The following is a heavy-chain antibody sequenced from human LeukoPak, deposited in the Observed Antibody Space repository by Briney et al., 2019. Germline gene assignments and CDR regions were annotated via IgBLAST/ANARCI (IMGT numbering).Heavy chain of an antibody. CDR1: GFTFSSYW. CDR2: IKQDGSEK. Sequence: GGSLRLSCAASGFTFSSYWMSWVRQAPGKGLEWVANIKQDGSEKYYVDSVKGRFTISRDNAKNSLYLQMNSLRAEDTAVYYCARGATMVRGVNDAFDIWGQGTMVTVSS. J-gene: IGHJ3*02. CDR3: ARGATMVRGVNDAFDI. V-gene: IGHV3-7*01. D-gene: IGHD3-10*01.